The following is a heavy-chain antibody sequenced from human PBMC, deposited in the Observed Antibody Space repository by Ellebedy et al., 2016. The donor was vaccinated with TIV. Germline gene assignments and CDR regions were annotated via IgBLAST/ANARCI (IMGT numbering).Heavy chain of an antibody. J-gene: IGHJ4*02. Sequence: PGGSLRLSCAASGFTLSSYAMYRVRQAPGKGLEWVAVISYDGSNKYYADSVRGRFTVSRDNSKNTLYLQMNSLRAEDTAVYYCAREGLVGSRYGYDDYWGQGTLVTVSS. D-gene: IGHD5-18*01. CDR1: GFTLSSYA. CDR2: ISYDGSNK. CDR3: AREGLVGSRYGYDDY. V-gene: IGHV3-30-3*01.